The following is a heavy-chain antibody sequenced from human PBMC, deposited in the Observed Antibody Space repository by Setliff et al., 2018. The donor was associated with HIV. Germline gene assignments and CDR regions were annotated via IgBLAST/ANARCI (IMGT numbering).Heavy chain of an antibody. Sequence: ASVKVSCKGSGDTFTTYVVSWVRQAPGQGLEWMGGRSPIFSTTNYAQKFQGRVTITTDESTSRAYMELSSLRSEDTATYYCARVPSGAAGLVRAGFYFWGQGTLVTVS. V-gene: IGHV1-69*05. CDR3: ARVPSGAAGLVRAGFYF. CDR1: GDTFTTYV. D-gene: IGHD6-25*01. CDR2: RSPIFSTT. J-gene: IGHJ4*01.